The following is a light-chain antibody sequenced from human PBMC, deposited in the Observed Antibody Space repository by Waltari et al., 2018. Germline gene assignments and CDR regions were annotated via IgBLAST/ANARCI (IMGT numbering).Light chain of an antibody. CDR2: SAS. V-gene: IGKV3-15*01. CDR1: QSVGSK. J-gene: IGKJ4*01. Sequence: EIVMTQSPATLSVSPGERATLSCRVSQSVGSKVAWYQQKPGQAPGLLIYSASTGATDIPARFSGSGSGTDFTLIISSLQSEDFADYYCQQYYYWPLTFGGGTKVEIK. CDR3: QQYYYWPLT.